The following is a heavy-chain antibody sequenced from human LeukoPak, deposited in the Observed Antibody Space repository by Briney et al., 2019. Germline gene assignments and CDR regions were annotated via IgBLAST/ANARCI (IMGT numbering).Heavy chain of an antibody. CDR3: AKEQPGYCSSTSCIWGDSSGCVDY. V-gene: IGHV3-23*01. CDR1: GFTPGFTFGNYA. CDR2: VSGSGTTT. J-gene: IGHJ4*02. Sequence: GGSLRLSCAASGFTPGFTFGNYAMSWVRQAPGKGLEWVSGVSGSGTTTYYADSVKGRFTISRDNSKNTLYLQMNSLRAEDTAVYYCAKEQPGYCSSTSCIWGDSSGCVDYWGQGTLVTVSS. D-gene: IGHD2-2*01.